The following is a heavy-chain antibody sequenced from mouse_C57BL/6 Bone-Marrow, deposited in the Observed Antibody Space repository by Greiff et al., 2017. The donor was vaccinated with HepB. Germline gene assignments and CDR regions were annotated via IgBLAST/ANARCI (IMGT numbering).Heavy chain of an antibody. V-gene: IGHV1-81*01. CDR1: GYTFTSYG. CDR3: ARSGYGRGFAY. CDR2: IYPRSGNT. Sequence: QVQLQQSGAELARPGASVKLSCKASGYTFTSYGISWVKQRTGQGLEWIGEIYPRSGNTYYNEKFKGKATLTADKSSSTAYMELRSLTSEDSAVYFCARSGYGRGFAYWGQGTLVTVSA. J-gene: IGHJ3*01. D-gene: IGHD3-1*01.